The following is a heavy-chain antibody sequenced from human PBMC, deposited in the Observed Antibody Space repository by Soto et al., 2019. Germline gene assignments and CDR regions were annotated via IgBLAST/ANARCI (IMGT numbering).Heavy chain of an antibody. Sequence: GGSLRLSGTASGFTFDDYAMHWVRQGPGRGLEWVSGITWNSGKIACADSVKGRFTIARDDDNNSLYLQMNSLRPEDTALYYCVKDSYADFHRVLSTAEYFFDYWGHGTLVTVSS. D-gene: IGHD2-15*01. CDR3: VKDSYADFHRVLSTAEYFFDY. CDR2: ITWNSGKI. CDR1: GFTFDDYA. J-gene: IGHJ4*01. V-gene: IGHV3-9*01.